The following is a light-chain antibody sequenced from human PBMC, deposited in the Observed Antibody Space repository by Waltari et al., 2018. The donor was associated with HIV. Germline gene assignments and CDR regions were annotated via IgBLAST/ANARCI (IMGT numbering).Light chain of an antibody. CDR2: TAT. J-gene: IGKJ3*01. CDR3: QQSYYSPT. CDR1: QNVKNY. V-gene: IGKV1-39*01. Sequence: GDRIDITCRASQNVKNYLNWYQQKPGQAPKILIYTATTLHTGVPSRFSGSGSGTEFTLTITNLQPEDFAVYFCQQSYYSPTFGPGTTVDFK.